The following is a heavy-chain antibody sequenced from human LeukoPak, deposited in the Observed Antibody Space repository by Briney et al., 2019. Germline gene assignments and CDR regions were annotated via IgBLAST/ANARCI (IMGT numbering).Heavy chain of an antibody. CDR3: ARSYYYDSSGWFDP. V-gene: IGHV1-69*06. Sequence: SVKVPCKASGGTFSSYAISWVRQAPGQGLEWMGRIIPIFGTANYAQKFQGRVTITADKSTSTAYMELSSLRSEDTAVYYCARSYYYDSSGWFDPWGQGTLVTVSS. D-gene: IGHD3-22*01. CDR2: IIPIFGTA. J-gene: IGHJ5*02. CDR1: GGTFSSYA.